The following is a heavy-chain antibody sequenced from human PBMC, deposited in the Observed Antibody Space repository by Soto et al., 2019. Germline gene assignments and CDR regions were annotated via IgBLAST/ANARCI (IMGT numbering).Heavy chain of an antibody. Sequence: GGSLRLSCAASGFTFSSYSMNWVRQAPGKGLEWVSYISSSSSTIYYADSVKGRFTISRDNAKNSLYLQMNSLRAEDTAVYYCARPVGYCSGGSCYPIYYYYMDVWGKGTTVTVSS. CDR3: ARPVGYCSGGSCYPIYYYYMDV. J-gene: IGHJ6*03. D-gene: IGHD2-15*01. V-gene: IGHV3-48*01. CDR1: GFTFSSYS. CDR2: ISSSSSTI.